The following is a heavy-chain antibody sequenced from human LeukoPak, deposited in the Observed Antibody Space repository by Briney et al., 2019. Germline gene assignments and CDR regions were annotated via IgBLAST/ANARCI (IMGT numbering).Heavy chain of an antibody. CDR3: AHRRLVALDTAAFDI. Sequence: SGPTLVNPTQTLTLTCTFSGFSLSTSGVSVGWIRQPPGKALEWLALIYWDDDKRYSPSLKSRLTITKDTSKNQVVLTMTNMDPVDTATYYCAHRRLVALDTAAFDIWGQGTMVTVSS. CDR2: IYWDDDK. CDR1: GFSLSTSGVS. V-gene: IGHV2-5*02. D-gene: IGHD5-12*01. J-gene: IGHJ3*02.